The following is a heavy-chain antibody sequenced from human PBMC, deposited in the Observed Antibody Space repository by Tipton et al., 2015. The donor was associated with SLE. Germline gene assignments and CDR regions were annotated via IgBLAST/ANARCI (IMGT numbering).Heavy chain of an antibody. D-gene: IGHD6-19*01. CDR2: MDPNSGNT. V-gene: IGHV1-8*01. CDR3: ALHSSSFDY. CDR1: GYTFISYD. J-gene: IGHJ4*02. Sequence: QLVQSGAEVKKPGASVKVSCKTSGYTFISYDINWVRQATGQGLEWMGWMDPNSGNTGYAQKFQGRVTMTRNTSINTAYMEVSSLRSEDTAVYYCALHSSSFDYWGQGTLVTVSS.